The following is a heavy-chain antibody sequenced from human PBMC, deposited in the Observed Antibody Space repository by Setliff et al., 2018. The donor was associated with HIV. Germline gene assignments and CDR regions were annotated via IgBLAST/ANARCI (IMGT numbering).Heavy chain of an antibody. V-gene: IGHV4-39*06. CDR2: VHYTGST. Sequence: SETLSLTCSVSGGSISSTSYYWGWIRQPPGKGLEWTGSVHYTGSTQYNPSLKSRLTMSVDKSNTVSLQMTNLEPGDTAMYYCAKGGYGGAYYVAGYWGQGTKVTVSS. CDR3: AKGGYGGAYYVAGY. CDR1: GGSISSTSYY. J-gene: IGHJ4*02. D-gene: IGHD5-18*01.